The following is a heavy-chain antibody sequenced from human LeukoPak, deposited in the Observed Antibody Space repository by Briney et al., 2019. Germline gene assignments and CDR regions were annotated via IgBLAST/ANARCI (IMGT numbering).Heavy chain of an antibody. J-gene: IGHJ4*02. D-gene: IGHD5-18*01. CDR3: AREGTAMTTNFDY. Sequence: GASVKVSCKASGYTFTDYYMHWVRQTPGQGLEWMGWINPNSGDTNYAQKFQGRVTMTRDTSISTAYMELSRLRSDDTAVYYCAREGTAMTTNFDYWGQGTLVTVSS. V-gene: IGHV1-2*02. CDR2: INPNSGDT. CDR1: GYTFTDYY.